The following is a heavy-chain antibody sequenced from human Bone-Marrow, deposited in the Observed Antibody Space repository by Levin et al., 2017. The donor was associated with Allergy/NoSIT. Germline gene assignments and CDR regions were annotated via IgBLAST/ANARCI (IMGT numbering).Heavy chain of an antibody. CDR2: IYSGGDT. Sequence: GGSLRLSCAASGFTVSSNRMTWVRQAPGKGLEWVSVIYSGGDTYYADSVKGRFTISRDNSKNTLYLQMNSLRAEDTAVYYCARIDYGDSDWGQGSLVDVSS. J-gene: IGHJ4*02. D-gene: IGHD4-17*01. CDR3: ARIDYGDSD. V-gene: IGHV3-53*01. CDR1: GFTVSSNR.